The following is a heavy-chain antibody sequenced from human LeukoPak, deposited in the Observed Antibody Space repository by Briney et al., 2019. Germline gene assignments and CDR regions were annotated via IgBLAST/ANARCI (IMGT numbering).Heavy chain of an antibody. V-gene: IGHV1-8*01. D-gene: IGHD3-9*01. CDR3: ARDFDWLLSTDY. Sequence: GASVKVSCKASGYTFTRYDINCVRQATGQGLEWMGWMNPNSGNTGYAQKFQGRVTMTRNTSISTAYMELSSLRSEDTAVYYCARDFDWLLSTDYWGQGTLVTVSS. CDR1: GYTFTRYD. CDR2: MNPNSGNT. J-gene: IGHJ4*02.